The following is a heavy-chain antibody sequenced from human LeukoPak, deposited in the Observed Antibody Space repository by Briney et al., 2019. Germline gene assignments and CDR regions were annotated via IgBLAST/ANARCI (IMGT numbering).Heavy chain of an antibody. V-gene: IGHV3-23*01. D-gene: IGHD1-26*01. J-gene: IGHJ4*02. CDR2: ISGSDGST. CDR3: AKRRSEWELPSFDY. CDR1: GFIFSNYA. Sequence: GGSLRLCCIGSGFIFSNYAMSWVRQAPGRGLQWVSSISGSDGSTYHAASVKGRFSISRDNPKNTLYLRMNSLRAEDTAVYYCAKRRSEWELPSFDYWGQGTLVTVSS.